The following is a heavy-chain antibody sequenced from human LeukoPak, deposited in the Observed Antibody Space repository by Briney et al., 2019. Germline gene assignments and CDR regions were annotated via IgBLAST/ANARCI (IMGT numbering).Heavy chain of an antibody. J-gene: IGHJ4*02. CDR1: GYTFTSYD. CDR2: MNPNSGNT. CDR3: ARGWRGRRGSDGYYFDY. V-gene: IGHV1-8*01. D-gene: IGHD1-26*01. Sequence: ASVKVPCKASGYTFTSYDINWVRQATGQGLEWMGWMNPNSGNTGYAQKFQGRVTITRNTSISTAYMELSSLGSDDTAVYYCARGWRGRRGSDGYYFDYWGQGTLVTVSS.